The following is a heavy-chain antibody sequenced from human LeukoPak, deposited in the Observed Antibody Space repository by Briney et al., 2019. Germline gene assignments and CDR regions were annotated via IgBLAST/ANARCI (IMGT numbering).Heavy chain of an antibody. CDR1: GFTFSSYS. Sequence: TGGSLRLSCAASGFTFSSYSMNWVRQAPGKGLEWVSSVSSSGSYIYYADSVKGRFTISRDNAKNSLYLQMNSLRAEDTAVYYCARDRRDISGYSHFDYWGQGTLVTVSS. V-gene: IGHV3-21*01. CDR2: VSSSGSYI. D-gene: IGHD3-22*01. J-gene: IGHJ4*02. CDR3: ARDRRDISGYSHFDY.